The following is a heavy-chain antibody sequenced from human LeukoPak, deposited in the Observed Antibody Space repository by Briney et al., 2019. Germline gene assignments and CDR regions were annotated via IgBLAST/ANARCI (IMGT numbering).Heavy chain of an antibody. CDR2: INPNSGGT. Sequence: GASVKVSCKASGYTFTGYYLHWVRQAPGQGLEWMGWINPNSGGTNYAQKFQGRVTMTRDTSISTAYMELSRLRFDDTAVYYCARVSVGEDFWSGYYGYWGQGTLVTVSS. CDR1: GYTFTGYY. V-gene: IGHV1-2*02. D-gene: IGHD3-3*01. CDR3: ARVSVGEDFWSGYYGY. J-gene: IGHJ4*02.